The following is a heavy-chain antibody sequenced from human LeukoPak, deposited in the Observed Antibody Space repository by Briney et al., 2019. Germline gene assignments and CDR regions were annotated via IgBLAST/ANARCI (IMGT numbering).Heavy chain of an antibody. J-gene: IGHJ3*02. CDR1: GDSISSSSYC. CDR2: IYNSANT. V-gene: IGHV4-39*01. D-gene: IGHD5-12*01. Sequence: SETLSLTCTVSGDSISSSSYCWDWIRQPPGKGLEWIGNIYNSANTHYNPSLKTRITMSVDTSKNQFSLKLNSVTAADTGIYYCARHSRSSYTGYENAFDIWGQGTMVTVSS. CDR3: ARHSRSSYTGYENAFDI.